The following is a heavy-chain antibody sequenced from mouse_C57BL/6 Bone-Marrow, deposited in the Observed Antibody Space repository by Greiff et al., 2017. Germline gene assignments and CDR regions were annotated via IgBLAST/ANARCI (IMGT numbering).Heavy chain of an antibody. J-gene: IGHJ2*01. Sequence: QVQLQQPGAELVKPGASVKLSCKASGYTFTSYWMQWVKQRPGQGLEWIGEIDPSDSYTNYNQKFKGKATLTVDTSSSTAYMQLSSLKSEDSAVYYCAREAQLAVYCGQGTTLTVSS. CDR3: AREAQLAVY. CDR1: GYTFTSYW. D-gene: IGHD4-1*02. CDR2: IDPSDSYT. V-gene: IGHV1-50*01.